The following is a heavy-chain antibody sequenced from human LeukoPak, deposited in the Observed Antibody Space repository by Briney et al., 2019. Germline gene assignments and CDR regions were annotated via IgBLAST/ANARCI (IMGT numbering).Heavy chain of an antibody. V-gene: IGHV4-34*01. D-gene: IGHD5-24*01. CDR3: ARRRRGDGYNSMGGLIDY. Sequence: SETLSLTCAVYGGSFSGYYWSWIRQPPGKGLEWIREINHGGSTNYNPSLKSRITMSVDTSNNQFSLKLSSVTAADTAVYYCARRRRGDGYNSMGGLIDYWGQGTLVTVSS. CDR2: INHGGST. J-gene: IGHJ4*02. CDR1: GGSFSGYY.